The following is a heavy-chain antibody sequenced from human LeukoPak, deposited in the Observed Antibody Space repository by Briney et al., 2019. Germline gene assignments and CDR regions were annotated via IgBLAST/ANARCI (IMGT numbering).Heavy chain of an antibody. V-gene: IGHV3-23*01. CDR1: GFIFSSHG. D-gene: IGHD2-2*01. J-gene: IGHJ4*02. CDR3: AKDLDIVVVPAVGPFDY. CDR2: ISPSGDIT. Sequence: SGGSLRLSCAASGFIFSSHGMNWVRQAPGKGLEWVAGISPSGDITYYADSVKGRFTISRDNSKNTLYLQMNSLRAEDTAVYYCAKDLDIVVVPAVGPFDYWGQGTLVTVSS.